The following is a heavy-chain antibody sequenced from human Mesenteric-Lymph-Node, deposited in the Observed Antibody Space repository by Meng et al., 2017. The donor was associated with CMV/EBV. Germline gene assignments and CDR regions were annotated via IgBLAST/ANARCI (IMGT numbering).Heavy chain of an antibody. CDR1: GYTFTGYF. V-gene: IGHV1-2*02. D-gene: IGHD3-16*01. Sequence: ASVKVSCKASGYTFTGYFMHWVRQAPGQGLEWMGWINPYSGGTIYAQKFQGRVTMTRDTSISTAYMELSRLTSDDTAVFYCARGGNALDVWGQGTMVTVSS. J-gene: IGHJ3*01. CDR3: ARGGNALDV. CDR2: INPYSGGT.